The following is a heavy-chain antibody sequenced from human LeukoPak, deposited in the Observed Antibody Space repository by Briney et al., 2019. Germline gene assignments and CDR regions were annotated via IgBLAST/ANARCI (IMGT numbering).Heavy chain of an antibody. D-gene: IGHD2-21*01. CDR2: IYYSGST. J-gene: IGHJ6*03. Sequence: PWETLSLTCTVSGYSISSGYYWGWIRQPPGQGLEWIGSIYYSGSTYYNPSLKSRVTISVDTSKNQFSLKLSSVTAADTAVYYCARAPFAERNYYYYYMDVWGKGTTVTVSS. CDR3: ARAPFAERNYYYYYMDV. CDR1: GYSISSGYY. V-gene: IGHV4-38-2*02.